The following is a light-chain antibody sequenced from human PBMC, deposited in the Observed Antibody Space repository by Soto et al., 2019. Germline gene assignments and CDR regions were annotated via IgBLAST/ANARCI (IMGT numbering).Light chain of an antibody. CDR3: QQYGRSPRAT. V-gene: IGKV3-20*01. J-gene: IGKJ5*01. CDR1: QSVSSSY. Sequence: EIVLTQSPATLSFSPGERATLSCRASQSVSSSYLAWYQQKPGQAPRLLIYGASSRPTGIPDRFSGSESGTDFTLTISSLQPEDFAVYYCQQYGRSPRATFGPGTRLEIK. CDR2: GAS.